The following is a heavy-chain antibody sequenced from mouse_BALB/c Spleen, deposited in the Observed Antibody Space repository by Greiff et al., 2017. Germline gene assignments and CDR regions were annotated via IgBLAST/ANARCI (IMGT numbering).Heavy chain of an antibody. CDR3: ARSKEGFYYRYEDVGD. CDR2: ISSGGST. CDR1: GFSFSSYA. J-gene: IGHJ2*01. D-gene: IGHD2-14*01. V-gene: IGHV5-6-5*01. Sequence: EVMFVESGGGLVKPGGSLKLSCAASGFSFSSYAMSWVRQTPEKRLEWVAYISSGGSTYYPDSVKGRFTISRENTRNILYLQMRSLRSEDTAMNYYARSKEGFYYRYEDVGDWGQGTTRTVSS.